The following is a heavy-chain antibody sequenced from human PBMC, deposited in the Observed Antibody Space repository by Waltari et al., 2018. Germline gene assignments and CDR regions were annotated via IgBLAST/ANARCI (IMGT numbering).Heavy chain of an antibody. J-gene: IGHJ3*02. CDR2: IIPSFGTA. CDR1: GGTFSSYA. Sequence: QVQLVQSGAEVKKPGSSVKVSCKASGGTFSSYAISWVRQAPGQGLEWMGGIIPSFGTANYAQKFQGRVTITADESTSTAYMELSSLRSEDTAVYYCASSGGGGFFPAFDIWGQGTMVTVSS. CDR3: ASSGGGGFFPAFDI. V-gene: IGHV1-69*13. D-gene: IGHD3-16*01.